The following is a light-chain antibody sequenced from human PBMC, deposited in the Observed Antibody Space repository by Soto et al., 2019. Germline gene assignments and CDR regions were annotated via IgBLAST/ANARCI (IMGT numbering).Light chain of an antibody. J-gene: IGKJ1*01. CDR3: QQEYSSWT. Sequence: DIQMTQSPSTLSASVGDRVTVTCRASQSISSWLAWYQQKPGRAPKLLIYKASSLQGGVPSRFSGGGAGTEFTLTISSRQPEDFATYYCQQEYSSWTVGQGTKVEIK. CDR1: QSISSW. CDR2: KAS. V-gene: IGKV1-5*03.